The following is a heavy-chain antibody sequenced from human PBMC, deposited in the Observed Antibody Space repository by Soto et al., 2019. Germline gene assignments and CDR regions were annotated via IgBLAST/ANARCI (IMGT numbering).Heavy chain of an antibody. J-gene: IGHJ4*02. V-gene: IGHV3-23*01. D-gene: IGHD6-19*01. CDR2: ISAGGDST. CDR3: AKDWGSGWFRSYFDS. Sequence: EVQLLESGGGLVQPGGSLRLSCAASGFTFNTYGMSWVRQAPGKGLEWVSVISAGGDSTYYADSVKGRFTISRDNSKNKLYLQTSILRAEDTAVYYCAKDWGSGWFRSYFDSWGQVTLVTVSS. CDR1: GFTFNTYG.